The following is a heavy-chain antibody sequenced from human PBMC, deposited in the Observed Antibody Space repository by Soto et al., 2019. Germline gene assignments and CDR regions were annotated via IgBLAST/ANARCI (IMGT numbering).Heavy chain of an antibody. V-gene: IGHV1-2*02. J-gene: IGHJ6*02. CDR3: ARDEARSYGYYYYYGMDV. CDR2: INPNSGGT. CDR1: GYTFTGYY. Sequence: ASVKVSCKASGYTFTGYYMHWVRQAPGQGLEWMGWINPNSGGTNYAQKFQGRVTMTRDTSISTAYMGLSRLRSDDTAVYYCARDEARSYGYYYYYGMDVWGQGTTVTVSS. D-gene: IGHD5-18*01.